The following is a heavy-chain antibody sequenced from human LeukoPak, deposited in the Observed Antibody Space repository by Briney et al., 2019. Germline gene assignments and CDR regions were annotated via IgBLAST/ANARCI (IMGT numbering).Heavy chain of an antibody. CDR2: ISGSGARS. Sequence: GGSLRLSCAASGFAFNNFAMNWVRQAPGKGLEWVSRISGSGARSHYADSVKGRLTISRDNSKKTLYLQMRSLRAEDTAVYFCAKDRYSNYVNAFDVWGQGTTVTVSS. V-gene: IGHV3-23*01. CDR3: AKDRYSNYVNAFDV. D-gene: IGHD4-11*01. J-gene: IGHJ3*01. CDR1: GFAFNNFA.